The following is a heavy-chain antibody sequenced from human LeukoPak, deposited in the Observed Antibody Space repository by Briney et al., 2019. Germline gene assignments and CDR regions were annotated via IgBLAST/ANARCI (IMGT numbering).Heavy chain of an antibody. D-gene: IGHD3-22*01. CDR2: IYPGDSDT. CDR3: ARVSRHYYDSSGYPKALYYFDY. CDR1: GYSFTSYW. J-gene: IGHJ4*02. V-gene: IGHV5-51*01. Sequence: GESLKISCKGSGYSFTSYWIGWVRQMPGKGLEWMGIIYPGDSDTRYSPSFQGQVTISADKSISTAYLQWSSLKASDTATYYCARVSRHYYDSSGYPKALYYFDYWGQGTLVTVSS.